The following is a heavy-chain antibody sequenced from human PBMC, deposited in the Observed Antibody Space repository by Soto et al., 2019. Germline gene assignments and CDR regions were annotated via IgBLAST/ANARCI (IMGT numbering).Heavy chain of an antibody. CDR1: GYTFTSYD. J-gene: IGHJ6*02. Sequence: QAQLVQSGAEVKKPGASVKVSCKASGYTFTSYDINWVRQAPGQGLEWLGWMDPNSGSTGYAQNFQGRVTMTRNISINTSQMGLSSLRSEDTAVYYCARERKFDFWRKGLDVWGQGTTVTVSS. CDR3: ARERKFDFWRKGLDV. V-gene: IGHV1-8*01. D-gene: IGHD3-3*01. CDR2: MDPNSGST.